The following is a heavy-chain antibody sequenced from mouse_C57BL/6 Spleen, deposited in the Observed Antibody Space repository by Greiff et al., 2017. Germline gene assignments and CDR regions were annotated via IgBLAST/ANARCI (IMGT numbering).Heavy chain of an antibody. CDR1: GYAFSSYW. J-gene: IGHJ2*01. D-gene: IGHD3-3*01. V-gene: IGHV1-80*01. CDR2: IYPGGGAT. Sequence: QVQLQQSGAELVKPGASVKISCKASGYAFSSYWMNWVKQRPGKGLEWIGQIYPGGGATNYNGKFKGKATLTADKSSSTAYLQRSTPTSEASAFYFCSGWTANLDYWGQGTTLTVSS. CDR3: SGWTANLDY.